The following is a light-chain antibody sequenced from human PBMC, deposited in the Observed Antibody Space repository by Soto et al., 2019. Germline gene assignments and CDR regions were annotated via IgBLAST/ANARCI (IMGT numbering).Light chain of an antibody. Sequence: EVGLSQSPAAVSLTPEERATLSCRASQSVSSYLAWYQQKPGQAPRLLIYDASNRATGIPARFSGSGSGTDFTLTISSLEPEDFARYYSQQPGILPLTSGQGTRPAI. V-gene: IGKV3-11*01. CDR1: QSVSSY. J-gene: IGKJ5*01. CDR3: QQPGILPLT. CDR2: DAS.